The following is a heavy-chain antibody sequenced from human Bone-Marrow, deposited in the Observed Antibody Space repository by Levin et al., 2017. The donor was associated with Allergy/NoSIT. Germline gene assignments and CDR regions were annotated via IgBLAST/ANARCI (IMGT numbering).Heavy chain of an antibody. CDR1: GVSITSGSYY. CDR2: SYTSGNI. V-gene: IGHV4-61*09. J-gene: IGHJ6*03. Sequence: LRLSCTVSGVSITSGSYYWSWIRQPAGTGLEWIGHSYTSGNITYNPSLKSRVTISLDTSKNQFSLKLRSGTAAATAVYYCARVLQYSYYYTDVWGKGTMVTVSS. D-gene: IGHD2-21*01. CDR3: ARVLQYSYYYTDV.